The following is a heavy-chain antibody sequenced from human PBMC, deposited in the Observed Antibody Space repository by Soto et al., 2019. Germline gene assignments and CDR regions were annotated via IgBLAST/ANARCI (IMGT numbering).Heavy chain of an antibody. CDR3: ARRGFCDSASCYQYFDL. Sequence: GGSLRLSCAASGFTFTSHSMNWVRQAPGKGLEWVSYISIRGSTTYYADSVKDRFTISRDNARNSLYLQVNSLRAEDTAVYYCARRGFCDSASCYQYFDLWGQGTLVTVSS. D-gene: IGHD2-2*01. J-gene: IGHJ4*02. CDR1: GFTFTSHS. V-gene: IGHV3-48*01. CDR2: ISIRGSTT.